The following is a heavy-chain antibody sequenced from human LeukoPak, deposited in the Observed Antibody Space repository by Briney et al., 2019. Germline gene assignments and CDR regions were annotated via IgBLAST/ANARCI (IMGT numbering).Heavy chain of an antibody. Sequence: ASVKVSCKGSGYTFTDYYMHWVQQAPGKGLEWMGLVDPEDGETIYAEKFQGRVTITADTSTDTAYMELSSLRSEDTAVYYCATSRLIVVVPAAPLDYWGQGTLVTVSS. CDR3: ATSRLIVVVPAAPLDY. CDR1: GYTFTDYY. CDR2: VDPEDGET. V-gene: IGHV1-69-2*01. J-gene: IGHJ4*02. D-gene: IGHD2-2*01.